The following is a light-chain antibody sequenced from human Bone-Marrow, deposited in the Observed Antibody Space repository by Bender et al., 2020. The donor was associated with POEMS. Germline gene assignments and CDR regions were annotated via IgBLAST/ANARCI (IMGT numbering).Light chain of an antibody. CDR2: KDT. Sequence: SDELTQAPSVSVSPGQTARITCSGDGLTKQYAHWYQQKPGQAPVLIMYKDTERPSGIPERFSGSSSGTTVTLTISGVQTEDEADYHCQSTDSSGTWVFGGGTKLTVL. CDR1: GLTKQY. CDR3: QSTDSSGTWV. V-gene: IGLV3-25*03. J-gene: IGLJ3*02.